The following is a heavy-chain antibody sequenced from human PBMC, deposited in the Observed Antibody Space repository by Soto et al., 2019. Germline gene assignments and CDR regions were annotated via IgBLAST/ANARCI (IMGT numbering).Heavy chain of an antibody. V-gene: IGHV1-18*04. CDR3: ARDLEDSSGWEFDP. CDR2: ISAYNGNT. CDR1: GYAFTSYF. Sequence: ASFKGCFKASGYAFTSYFIIWVRQAPGQGLEWMGCISAYNGNTNYAQKLQGGVTMTTNTSTSTAYMELRSLRSDDTAVYYCARDLEDSSGWEFDPWGQGTLVTVSS. J-gene: IGHJ5*02. D-gene: IGHD6-19*01.